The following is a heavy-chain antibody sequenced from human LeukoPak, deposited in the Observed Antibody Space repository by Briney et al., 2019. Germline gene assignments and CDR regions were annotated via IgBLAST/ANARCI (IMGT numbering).Heavy chain of an antibody. D-gene: IGHD6-19*01. J-gene: IGHJ1*01. Sequence: GGSLRLSCAAAGFTFSSYGMHWVRQAPGKGLEWVAVIWYDGSNKYNADSVKGRFTISRDNSKNTLYLQMNSLRAEDTAVYYCTRDIRGYTGGWYLPSGYFQHWGQGTLVTVSS. CDR1: GFTFSSYG. CDR2: IWYDGSNK. V-gene: IGHV3-33*01. CDR3: TRDIRGYTGGWYLPSGYFQH.